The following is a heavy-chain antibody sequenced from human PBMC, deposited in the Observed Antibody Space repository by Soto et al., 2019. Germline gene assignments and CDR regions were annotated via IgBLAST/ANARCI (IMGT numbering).Heavy chain of an antibody. Sequence: QMQLVQSGGGVVQPGRSLSLSCAASGFTCSHYPMHWVRQAPGKGLEWVAVISFDGSNKFYADSVKGRFTISKDNSQNTLYLQMNDLRHEDTAVYYCARLPGPLVSVLYIYPLDARESPSDVDIWGQGTTFTVSS. V-gene: IGHV3-30*04. CDR1: GFTCSHYP. CDR3: ARLPGPLVSVLYIYPLDARESPSDVDI. D-gene: IGHD2-21*02. CDR2: ISFDGSNK. J-gene: IGHJ6*02.